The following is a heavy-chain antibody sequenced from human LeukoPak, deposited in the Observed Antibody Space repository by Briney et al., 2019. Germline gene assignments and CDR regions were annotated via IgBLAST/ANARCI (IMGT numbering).Heavy chain of an antibody. D-gene: IGHD6-13*01. J-gene: IGHJ4*02. CDR3: ARDMGYLPNFDY. CDR2: INPNSGGT. CDR1: GYTFTGYY. Sequence: ASVKVSCKASGYTFTGYYMHWVRQAPGQGLEWMGWINPNSGGTNYAQKFQGRVTMTRDTSISTAYMELSRLRSDDTAVYYCARDMGYLPNFDYWGQGTLVTVSS. V-gene: IGHV1-2*02.